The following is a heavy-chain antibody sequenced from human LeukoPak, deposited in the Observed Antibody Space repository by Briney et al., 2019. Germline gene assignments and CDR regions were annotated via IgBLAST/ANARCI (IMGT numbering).Heavy chain of an antibody. J-gene: IGHJ4*02. CDR2: IDPSDSYT. Sequence: GESLTISCKGSGYSFTNYWISWVRQMPGKGLEWMVRIDPSDSYTKYSPSFEGHVTISVDKSISTAFLQWSSLKASDSAMYYCATGASKVTTDFANYWGQGSQVAVSS. CDR1: GYSFTNYW. CDR3: ATGASKVTTDFANY. D-gene: IGHD4-17*01. V-gene: IGHV5-10-1*01.